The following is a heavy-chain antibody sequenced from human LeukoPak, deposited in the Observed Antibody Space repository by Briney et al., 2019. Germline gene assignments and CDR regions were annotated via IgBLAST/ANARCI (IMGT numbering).Heavy chain of an antibody. D-gene: IGHD3-22*01. CDR1: GFTFSSYA. CDR3: AKDAGGYYDGSGYFLGAFDI. Sequence: PGGSLRLSCAASGFTFSSYAMSWVRQAPGKGLEWVSAISGSGGSTYYADSVKGRFTISRDNSKNTLYLQMNSLRAEDTAVYYCAKDAGGYYDGSGYFLGAFDIWGQGTMVTVSS. CDR2: ISGSGGST. J-gene: IGHJ3*02. V-gene: IGHV3-23*01.